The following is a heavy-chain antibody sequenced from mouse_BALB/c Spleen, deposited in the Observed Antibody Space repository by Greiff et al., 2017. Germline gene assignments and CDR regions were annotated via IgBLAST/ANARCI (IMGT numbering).Heavy chain of an antibody. V-gene: IGHV5-6-5*01. J-gene: IGHJ2*01. Sequence: EVQRVESGGGLVKPGGSLKLSCAASGFTFSSYAMSWVRQTPEKRLEWVASISSGGSTYYPDSVKGRFTISRDNARNILYLQMSSLRSEDTAMYYCARNYGFDYWGQGTTLTVSS. D-gene: IGHD1-1*01. CDR1: GFTFSSYA. CDR3: ARNYGFDY. CDR2: ISSGGST.